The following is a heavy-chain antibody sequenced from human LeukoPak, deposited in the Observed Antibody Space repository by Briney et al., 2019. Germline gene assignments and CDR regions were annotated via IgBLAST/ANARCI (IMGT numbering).Heavy chain of an antibody. V-gene: IGHV4-39*07. J-gene: IGHJ2*01. Sequence: PSETLSLTCTVSGGSISSSSYYWGWIRQPPGKGLEGIGSIYYSGSTYYNRSLKSRVTISVDTSKNQFSLKVSSVTAADTAVYYCARVRGFGTGNWYFDLWGRGTLVTVSS. D-gene: IGHD1-1*01. CDR2: IYYSGST. CDR1: GGSISSSSYY. CDR3: ARVRGFGTGNWYFDL.